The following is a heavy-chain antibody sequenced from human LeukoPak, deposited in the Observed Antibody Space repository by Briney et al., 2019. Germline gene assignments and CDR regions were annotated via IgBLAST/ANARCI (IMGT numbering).Heavy chain of an antibody. CDR3: ARDLDRLSYDSDDY. D-gene: IGHD3-22*01. CDR2: INPNSGGT. Sequence: ASVKVSCKASGYTSTGYYMHWVRQAPGQGLEWMGRINPNSGGTNYAQKFQGRVTMTRDTSISTAYMELSRLRSDDTAVYYCARDLDRLSYDSDDYWGQGTLVTVSS. V-gene: IGHV1-2*06. J-gene: IGHJ4*02. CDR1: GYTSTGYY.